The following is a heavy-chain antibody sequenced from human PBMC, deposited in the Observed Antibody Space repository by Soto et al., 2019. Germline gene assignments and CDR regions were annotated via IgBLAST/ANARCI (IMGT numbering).Heavy chain of an antibody. CDR3: VRGGRSCEIDQYYTWFGP. V-gene: IGHV4-34*01. CDR1: GGSFSGYY. J-gene: IGHJ5*02. CDR2: INHKGKT. D-gene: IGHD2-2*02. Sequence: QVQLQQWGAGLLRPSETLSLTCAVYGGSFSGYYWSWIRQPPGKGLEWIAEINHKGKTFYNPSLHSRVSISVDTPKNQLSLSLTSVTAADTAVYYCVRGGRSCEIDQYYTWFGPWGPGSLVTVSS.